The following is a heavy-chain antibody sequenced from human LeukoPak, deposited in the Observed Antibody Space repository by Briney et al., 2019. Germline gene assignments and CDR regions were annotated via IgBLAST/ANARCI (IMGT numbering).Heavy chain of an antibody. J-gene: IGHJ4*02. Sequence: SQTLSLTCAISGDSVSSSSAAWSWIRQSPSRGLEWLGRTYYRSKWYNDYAVSVKSRITINPDTSKNQFSLHLNSMTPEDTAVYYCAREGSEGYLFDYWGQGTLVTVSS. V-gene: IGHV6-1*01. CDR3: AREGSEGYLFDY. CDR2: TYYRSKWYN. D-gene: IGHD1-1*01. CDR1: GDSVSSSSAA.